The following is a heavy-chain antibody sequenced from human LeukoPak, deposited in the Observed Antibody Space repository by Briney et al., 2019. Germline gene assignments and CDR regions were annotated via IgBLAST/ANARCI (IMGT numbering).Heavy chain of an antibody. CDR2: ISGSGGST. D-gene: IGHD2-2*01. CDR3: AKPQLDQYCSSTSCFDCDY. J-gene: IGHJ4*02. CDR1: GFTFSSYA. Sequence: GGSLRLSCAASGFTFSSYAMSWVRQAPGKGLEWVSAISGSGGSTYYADSVKGRFTISRDNSKNTLYLQMNSLRAEDTAVYYCAKPQLDQYCSSTSCFDCDYWGQGTLVTVSS. V-gene: IGHV3-23*01.